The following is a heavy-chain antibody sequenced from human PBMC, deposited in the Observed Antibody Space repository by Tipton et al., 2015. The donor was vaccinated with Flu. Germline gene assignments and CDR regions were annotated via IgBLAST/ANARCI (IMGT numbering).Heavy chain of an antibody. J-gene: IGHJ4*02. CDR3: AKDRPITMVRGVMGLFDY. V-gene: IGHV3-23*01. Sequence: CAASGFTFSSYAMSWVRQAPGKGLEWVSAISGSGGSTYYADSVKGRFTISRDNSKNTLYLQMNSLRAEDTAVYYCAKDRPITMVRGVMGLFDYWGQGTLVTVSS. CDR1: GFTFSSYA. CDR2: ISGSGGST. D-gene: IGHD3-10*01.